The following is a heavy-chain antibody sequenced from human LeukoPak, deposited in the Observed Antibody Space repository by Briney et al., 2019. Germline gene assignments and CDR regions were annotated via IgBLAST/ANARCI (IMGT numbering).Heavy chain of an antibody. J-gene: IGHJ2*01. Sequence: PGGSLRLSCAASGFTFSDYYMSWIRQAPGKGLEWVSYISSSGSTIYYTDSVKGRFTISRDNAKNSLYLQMNSLRAEDTAVYYCAKASIEMATISSYWYFDLWGRGTLVTVSS. D-gene: IGHD5-24*01. CDR1: GFTFSDYY. CDR3: AKASIEMATISSYWYFDL. CDR2: ISSSGSTI. V-gene: IGHV3-11*01.